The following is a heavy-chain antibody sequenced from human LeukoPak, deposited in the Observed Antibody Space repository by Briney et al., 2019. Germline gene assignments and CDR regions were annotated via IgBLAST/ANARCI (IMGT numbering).Heavy chain of an antibody. CDR1: GFTFRNYA. CDR3: AKDSGSYRKYYFDY. Sequence: GGSLRLSSAASGFTFRNYALSWVPQAPGKGREWVSTISVGGDRTLYADSVKGRFTISRDTSKNTLFLQMNSLRGEDTAVYYCAKDSGSYRKYYFDYWGQGTLVTVSS. J-gene: IGHJ4*02. D-gene: IGHD1-26*01. CDR2: ISVGGDRT. V-gene: IGHV3-23*01.